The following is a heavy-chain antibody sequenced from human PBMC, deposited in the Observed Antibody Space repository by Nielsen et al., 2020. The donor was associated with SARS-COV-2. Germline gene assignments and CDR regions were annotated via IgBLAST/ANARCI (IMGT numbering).Heavy chain of an antibody. CDR2: ISWNSGSI. J-gene: IGHJ4*02. V-gene: IGHV3-9*01. D-gene: IGHD3-10*01. CDR1: GFTFDDYA. CDR3: AKILERGVDY. Sequence: GGSLRLSCAASGFTFDDYAMHWVRQAPGKGLEWVSGISWNSGSIGYADSVKGRFTISRDNAKNSLYLQMNSLRAEDTALYYCAKILERGVDYWGQGTLVTVSS.